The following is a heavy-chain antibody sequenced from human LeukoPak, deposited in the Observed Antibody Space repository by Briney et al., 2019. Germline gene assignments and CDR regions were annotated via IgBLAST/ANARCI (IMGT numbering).Heavy chain of an antibody. V-gene: IGHV3-7*01. CDR3: ARDPGSSAFDL. CDR1: WFNFTAFW. CDR2: INRDSSVK. D-gene: IGHD6-25*01. Sequence: AGGSLRLSWAASWFNFTAFWMRWVRQTAGKGLEFVANINRDSSVKTYVVSVKCRFTIYRDNAKQSLFLDLNSLRAAATAVFYCARDPGSSAFDLWRQGPRVTVST. J-gene: IGHJ4*02.